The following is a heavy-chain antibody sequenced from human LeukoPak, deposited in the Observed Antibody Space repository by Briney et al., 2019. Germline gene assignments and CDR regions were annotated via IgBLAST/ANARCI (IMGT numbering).Heavy chain of an antibody. CDR3: ARDKGTVATYYYYYMDV. Sequence: ASVKVSCKASGYTFTSYGISWVQQAPGQGLEWMGWISAHNGNTNYEEKVQGSVTMTTDTSTSTAYMELRSLRSDDTAVYYCARDKGTVATYYYYYMDVWGKGTTVTVSS. CDR2: ISAHNGNT. J-gene: IGHJ6*03. CDR1: GYTFTSYG. V-gene: IGHV1-18*01. D-gene: IGHD6-19*01.